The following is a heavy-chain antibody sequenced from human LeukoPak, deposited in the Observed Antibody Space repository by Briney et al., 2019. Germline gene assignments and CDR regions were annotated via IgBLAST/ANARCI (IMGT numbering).Heavy chain of an antibody. CDR2: IKQDGSEK. J-gene: IGHJ6*03. CDR1: GFTFSSYW. D-gene: IGHD3-3*01. V-gene: IGHV3-7*01. Sequence: PGGSLRLSCAASGFTFSSYWMSWVRQAPGKGLEWVANIKQDGSEKYYVDSVKGRFTISRDNAKDSLYLQMNSLRAEDTAVYYCARELRFLGGAYYYYYYMDVWGKGTTVTVSS. CDR3: ARELRFLGGAYYYYYYMDV.